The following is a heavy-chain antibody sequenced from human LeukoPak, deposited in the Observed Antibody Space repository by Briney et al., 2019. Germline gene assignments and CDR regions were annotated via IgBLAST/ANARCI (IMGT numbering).Heavy chain of an antibody. D-gene: IGHD5-24*01. V-gene: IGHV3-21*01. Sequence: GGSLRLSCAASGFTLSSYSMNWVRQAPGKGLEWVSSISSSSSYKYYADSLKGRFTISRDNAKNSLYLQMNSLRAEDTAVYYCARVGFVGMATTFDCWGQGTLVTVSS. CDR2: ISSSSSYK. CDR3: ARVGFVGMATTFDC. CDR1: GFTLSSYS. J-gene: IGHJ4*02.